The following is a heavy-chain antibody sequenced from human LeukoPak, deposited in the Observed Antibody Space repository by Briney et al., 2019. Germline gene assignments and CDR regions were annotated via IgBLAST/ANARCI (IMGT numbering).Heavy chain of an antibody. V-gene: IGHV3-23*01. Sequence: GGSLRLSCAASGFSLTTYAMGWVRQAPGKGLEWVSVISDRGDSTYYADSVKGRFTISRDNSKYTLSLQMNSLRTEDTAVYYCAKVDNWKYGHHDFWGQGTLVTVSS. CDR2: ISDRGDST. D-gene: IGHD1-1*01. CDR1: GFSLTTYA. J-gene: IGHJ4*02. CDR3: AKVDNWKYGHHDF.